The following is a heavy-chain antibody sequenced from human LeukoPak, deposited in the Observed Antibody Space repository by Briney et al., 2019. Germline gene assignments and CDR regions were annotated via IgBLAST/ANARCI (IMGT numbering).Heavy chain of an antibody. CDR3: ARQGGGFWYFDL. J-gene: IGHJ2*01. CDR1: GGSISSYY. D-gene: IGHD6-25*01. V-gene: IGHV4-59*08. Sequence: SETLSLTCTASGGSISSYYWSWIRQPPGKGLEWIGYIYYSGSTNYNPSLKSRVTTSVDTSKNQFSLKLSSVTAADTAVYYCARQGGGFWYFDLWGRGTLVTVSS. CDR2: IYYSGST.